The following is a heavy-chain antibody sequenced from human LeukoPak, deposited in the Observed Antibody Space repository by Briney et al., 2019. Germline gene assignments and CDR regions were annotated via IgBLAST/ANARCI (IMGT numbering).Heavy chain of an antibody. Sequence: SETLSLTCTVSGGSISSSNYYWGWIRQPPGKGLEWIGSIYYSGSTYYSPSLKSRVTISVDTSKNQFSLKLSSVTAADTAVYYCARFGGWFGDNWFDPWGQGTLVTVSS. CDR2: IYYSGST. CDR1: GGSISSSNYY. CDR3: ARFGGWFGDNWFDP. V-gene: IGHV4-39*07. D-gene: IGHD3-10*01. J-gene: IGHJ5*02.